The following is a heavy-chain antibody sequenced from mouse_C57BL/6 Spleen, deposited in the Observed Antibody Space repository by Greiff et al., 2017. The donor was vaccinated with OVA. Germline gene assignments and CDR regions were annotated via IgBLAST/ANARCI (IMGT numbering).Heavy chain of an antibody. J-gene: IGHJ3*01. CDR3: ARWDYGSRNPFAY. Sequence: VQLKESGAELVKPGASVKLSCTASGFNIKDYYMHWVKQRTEQGLEWIGRIDPEDGETKYAPKFQGKATTTADTSSNTAYLQLSSLTSEDTAVYYCARWDYGSRNPFAYWGQGTLVTVSA. D-gene: IGHD1-1*01. V-gene: IGHV14-2*01. CDR1: GFNIKDYY. CDR2: IDPEDGET.